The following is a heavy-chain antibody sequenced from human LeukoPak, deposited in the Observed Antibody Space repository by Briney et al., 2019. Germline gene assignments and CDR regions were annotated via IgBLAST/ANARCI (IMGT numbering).Heavy chain of an antibody. Sequence: GGSLRLSCAASGFTFSNYAMSWVRQAPGKGLEWVSGISVSGGRIDYADSVKGRFTISRDNSKNTLYLQMNSLRAEDTAVYYCATDRERDPSVYYLVGGQGTLITVSS. CDR3: ATDRERDPSVYYLV. V-gene: IGHV3-23*01. CDR2: ISVSGGRI. J-gene: IGHJ4*02. CDR1: GFTFSNYA. D-gene: IGHD3-22*01.